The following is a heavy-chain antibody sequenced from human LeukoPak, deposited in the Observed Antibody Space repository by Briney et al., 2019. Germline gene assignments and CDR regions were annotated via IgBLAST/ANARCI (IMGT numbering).Heavy chain of an antibody. D-gene: IGHD4-17*01. CDR1: GFTFSSYA. CDR3: ASHLRRPLMYYFDY. V-gene: IGHV3-23*01. J-gene: IGHJ4*02. CDR2: ISGSGGST. Sequence: PGGSLRLSCAASGFTFSSYAMSWVRQAPGKGLEWVSAISGSGGSTYYADSVKGRFTISRDNSKNTLYLQMNSLRAEDTAVYYCASHLRRPLMYYFDYWGQGTLVTVSS.